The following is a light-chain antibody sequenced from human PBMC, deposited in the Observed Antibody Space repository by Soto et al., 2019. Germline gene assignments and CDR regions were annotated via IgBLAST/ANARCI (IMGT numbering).Light chain of an antibody. V-gene: IGLV1-40*01. J-gene: IGLJ3*02. CDR1: SSNLGTGYD. CDR2: ADN. Sequence: QSVLTQPPSVSGAPGQTVSISCTGSSSNLGTGYDVHWYQQFPGRAPKLLIYADNKRPSGVPDRISGSKSGTSASLAMAGLQDEDEANSYCQSYDVSLSAWVFGGGTKLTVL. CDR3: QSYDVSLSAWV.